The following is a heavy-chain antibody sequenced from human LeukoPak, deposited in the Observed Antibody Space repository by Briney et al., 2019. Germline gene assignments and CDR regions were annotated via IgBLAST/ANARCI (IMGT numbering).Heavy chain of an antibody. Sequence: GRSLRLSCAASGFTFSSYGMHWVRQAPGKGLEWVAVIWYDGSNKFYADSVKGRFTISRDNSKNTLYLQMNSLRAEDTAVYYCARWDDSSGYYPYYFDYWGQGTLVTVSS. D-gene: IGHD3-22*01. V-gene: IGHV3-33*01. J-gene: IGHJ4*02. CDR3: ARWDDSSGYYPYYFDY. CDR1: GFTFSSYG. CDR2: IWYDGSNK.